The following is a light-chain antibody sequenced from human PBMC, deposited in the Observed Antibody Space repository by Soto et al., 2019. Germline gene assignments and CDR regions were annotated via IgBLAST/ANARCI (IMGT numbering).Light chain of an antibody. J-gene: IGLJ1*01. CDR2: LEGRGNY. Sequence: QSVLTQSSSASASLGSSVKLTCTLSSGHSSYIIAWHQQQPGKAPRYLMKLEGRGNYNKGSGVPDRFSGSSSGADRYLTISNLQFEDEADYYCETWDSNTHVFGTGTKLTDL. CDR3: ETWDSNTHV. V-gene: IGLV4-60*02. CDR1: SGHSSYI.